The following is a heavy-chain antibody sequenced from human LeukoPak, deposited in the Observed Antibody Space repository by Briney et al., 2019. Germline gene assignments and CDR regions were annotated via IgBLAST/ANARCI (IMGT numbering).Heavy chain of an antibody. CDR3: ARAGGYCGSTNCPYYFDY. J-gene: IGHJ4*02. D-gene: IGHD2-2*01. CDR1: GYTFTSHD. Sequence: ASVKVSCKASGYTFTSHDINWVRQATGQGPEWMGWMNPNSGNTGYAQKFQGRVTMTRNTSISTAYMERSSLRSEDTAVYYCARAGGYCGSTNCPYYFDYWGQETLVTVSS. V-gene: IGHV1-8*01. CDR2: MNPNSGNT.